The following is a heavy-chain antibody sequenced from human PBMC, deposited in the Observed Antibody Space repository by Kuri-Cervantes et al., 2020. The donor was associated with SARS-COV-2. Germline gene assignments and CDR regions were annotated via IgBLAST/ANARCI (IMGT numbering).Heavy chain of an antibody. V-gene: IGHV3-30*18. CDR3: AKAYDPYGMDV. CDR2: ISYDGSNK. Sequence: GESLKISCAASGFTFSSCGVHWVRQAPGKGLEWVAVISYDGSNKYYADSVKGRFTISRDNSKNTLYLQMNSLRAEDTAVYYCAKAYDPYGMDVWGQGTTVTVSS. D-gene: IGHD5-12*01. CDR1: GFTFSSCG. J-gene: IGHJ6*02.